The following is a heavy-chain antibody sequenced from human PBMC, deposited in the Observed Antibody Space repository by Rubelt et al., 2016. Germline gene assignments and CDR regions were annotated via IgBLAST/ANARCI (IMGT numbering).Heavy chain of an antibody. Sequence: QVQLQQWGAGLLKPSETLSLTCAVFGGSFSGYSRSWIRQPPGKGLEWIGEINHSGSNNYNPSLKSRVTTSVDTSKKHCLLKLGSVTAADTAVYYCAGEYGMDVGGQGTTVTVSS. V-gene: IGHV4-34*02. J-gene: IGHJ6*02. CDR2: INHSGSN. D-gene: IGHD2/OR15-2a*01. CDR3: AGEYGMDV. CDR1: GGSFSGYS.